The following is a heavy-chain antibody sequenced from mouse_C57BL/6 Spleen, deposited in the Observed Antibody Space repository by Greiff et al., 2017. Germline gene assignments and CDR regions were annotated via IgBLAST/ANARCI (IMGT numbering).Heavy chain of an antibody. D-gene: IGHD1-1*01. CDR2: IAPANGNT. CDR1: GFNIKNTY. CDR3: APMTTVVPYYFDY. Sequence: VQLQQSVAELVRPGASVKLSCTASGFNIKNTYMHWVKQRPEQGLEWIGRIAPANGNTKYTPKFKGKATITADTSSNTAYLQLSSLTSEDTAIYYGAPMTTVVPYYFDYWGQGTTLTVSS. J-gene: IGHJ2*01. V-gene: IGHV14-3*01.